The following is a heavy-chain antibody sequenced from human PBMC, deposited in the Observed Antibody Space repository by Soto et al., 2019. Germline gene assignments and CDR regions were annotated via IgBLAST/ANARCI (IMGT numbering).Heavy chain of an antibody. D-gene: IGHD2-8*01. CDR1: DGSCRRWW. J-gene: IGHJ6*02. Sequence: SETRSLACAVNDGSCRRWWWGWIRQPPGGGREGVGEIFHTGVTMFRPSLRSRATISIDTSKNQFSLRLSSVTAAATAVYYCARDPCGRVCYTHYYYGMDVWGQGTTVTVS. V-gene: IGHV4-34*12. CDR3: ARDPCGRVCYTHYYYGMDV. CDR2: IFHTGVT.